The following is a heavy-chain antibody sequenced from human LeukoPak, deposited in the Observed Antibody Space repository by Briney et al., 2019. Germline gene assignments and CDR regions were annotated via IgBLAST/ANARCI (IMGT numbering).Heavy chain of an antibody. D-gene: IGHD3-22*01. V-gene: IGHV1-2*06. CDR3: AINYYDSSGYPDY. CDR1: GYTFTGYY. J-gene: IGHJ4*02. CDR2: INPNSGGT. Sequence: VSVKVSCKASGYTFTGYYMHWVRQAPGQGLEWMGRINPNSGGTNYAQKFQGRVTMTRDTSISAAYMELSRLRSDDTAVYYCAINYYDSSGYPDYWGQGTLVTVSS.